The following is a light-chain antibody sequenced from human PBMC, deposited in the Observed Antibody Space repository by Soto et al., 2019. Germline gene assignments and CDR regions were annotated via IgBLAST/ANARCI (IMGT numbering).Light chain of an antibody. J-gene: IGLJ2*01. Sequence: QSVLTQPASVSGSPGQSITISCTGTRSDVGGYNYVSWYQQHPGKAPKLMIYEVSDRPSGISNRFSGSKSGNTASLTISGLQAEDEADYYCSSYTSSTLVVFGGGTKLTVL. CDR1: RSDVGGYNY. V-gene: IGLV2-14*01. CDR2: EVS. CDR3: SSYTSSTLVV.